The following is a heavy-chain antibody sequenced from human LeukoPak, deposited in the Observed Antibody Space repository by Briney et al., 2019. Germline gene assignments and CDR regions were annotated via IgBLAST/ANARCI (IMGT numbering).Heavy chain of an antibody. CDR1: GGSISSSNW. Sequence: SETLSLTCAVSGGSISSSNWWSWVRQPPGKGLAWIGEIYHSGSTNYNPSLKSRVTISVDKSKNQFSLKLSSVTAADTAVYYCARLQVGANYYYYGMDVWGQGTTVTVSS. CDR2: IYHSGST. CDR3: ARLQVGANYYYYGMDV. V-gene: IGHV4-4*02. D-gene: IGHD1-26*01. J-gene: IGHJ6*02.